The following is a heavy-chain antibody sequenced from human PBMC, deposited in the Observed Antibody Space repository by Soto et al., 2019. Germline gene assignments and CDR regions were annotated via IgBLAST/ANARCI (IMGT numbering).Heavy chain of an antibody. J-gene: IGHJ4*02. D-gene: IGHD5-12*01. CDR2: ISWNSGSI. CDR3: AKGFGSRDGYNDY. Sequence: PGGSLRLSCAASGFTFDDYAMHWVRQAPGKGLEWVSGISWNSGSIGYADSVKGRFTISRDNAKNSLYLQMNSLRAEDTALYYCAKGFGSRDGYNDYWGQGTLVTVSS. CDR1: GFTFDDYA. V-gene: IGHV3-9*01.